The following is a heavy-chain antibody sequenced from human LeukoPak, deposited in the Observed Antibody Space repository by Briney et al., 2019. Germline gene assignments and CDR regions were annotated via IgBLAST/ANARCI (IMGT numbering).Heavy chain of an antibody. Sequence: GGSLRLSCAASGFTFSSYWMSWVRQAPGKGLGWVVNIKQDGSEKYYVDSVKGRFTISRDNAKNSLYLQMNSLRAEDTAVYYCARSLGMVRGVIIPAYFDYWGQGTLVTVSS. CDR1: GFTFSSYW. J-gene: IGHJ4*02. CDR2: IKQDGSEK. D-gene: IGHD3-10*01. V-gene: IGHV3-7*03. CDR3: ARSLGMVRGVIIPAYFDY.